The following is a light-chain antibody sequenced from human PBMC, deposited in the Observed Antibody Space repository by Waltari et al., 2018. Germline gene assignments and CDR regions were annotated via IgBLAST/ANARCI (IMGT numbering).Light chain of an antibody. CDR1: QSVSRY. CDR3: QQSDGIPFT. J-gene: IGKJ2*01. Sequence: DIKMPQSPSSLSASVGATVTITCRASQSVSRYLNWYQQRPGEAPNLLIYTASNLQGGVPSRFSGSGSGTDFTLTIDSLQPEDFATYYCQQSDGIPFTFGQGTKLEVK. V-gene: IGKV1-39*01. CDR2: TAS.